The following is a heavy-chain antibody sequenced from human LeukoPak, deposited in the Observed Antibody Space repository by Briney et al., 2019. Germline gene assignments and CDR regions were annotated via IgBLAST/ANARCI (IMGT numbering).Heavy chain of an antibody. CDR1: GYTFTGYD. CDR3: TRGSLSGSSRDY. V-gene: IGHV1-8*01. Sequence: ASVRVSFKASGYTFTGYDINWVRQATGQGLEWMGWMNPNTGDTGYAQKFQGRVTMTRKSSIDTAYMELSGLRSEDTAVYYCTRGSLSGSSRDYWGQGTLLTVSS. J-gene: IGHJ4*02. CDR2: MNPNTGDT. D-gene: IGHD1-26*01.